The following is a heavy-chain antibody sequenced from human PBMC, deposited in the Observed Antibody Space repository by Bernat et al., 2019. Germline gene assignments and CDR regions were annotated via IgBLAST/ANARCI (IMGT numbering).Heavy chain of an antibody. V-gene: IGHV1-69*06. D-gene: IGHD5-12*01. J-gene: IGHJ5*02. CDR2: IIPIFGTA. Sequence: QVQLVQSGAEVKKPGSSVKVSCKASGGTFSSYAISWVRQAPGQGLEWMGGIIPIFGTANYAQKFQGRVTITADKSTSTAYMELSSLRSEDTAVYYCAREKDSGYDGGAAPQYNWFDPWGQGTLVTVSS. CDR3: AREKDSGYDGGAAPQYNWFDP. CDR1: GGTFSSYA.